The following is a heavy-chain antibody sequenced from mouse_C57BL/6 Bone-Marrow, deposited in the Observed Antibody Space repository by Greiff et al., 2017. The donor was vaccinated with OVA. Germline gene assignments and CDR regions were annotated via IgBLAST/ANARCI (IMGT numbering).Heavy chain of an antibody. V-gene: IGHV1-66*01. Sequence: QVQLKQSGPELVKPGASVKISCKASGYSFTSYYIHWVKQRPGQGLEWIGWIYPGSGNTKYNEKFKGKATLTADTSSSTAYMQLSSLTSEDSAVYYCARSQLKYYFDYWGQGTTLTVSS. D-gene: IGHD3-1*01. CDR1: GYSFTSYY. J-gene: IGHJ2*01. CDR3: ARSQLKYYFDY. CDR2: IYPGSGNT.